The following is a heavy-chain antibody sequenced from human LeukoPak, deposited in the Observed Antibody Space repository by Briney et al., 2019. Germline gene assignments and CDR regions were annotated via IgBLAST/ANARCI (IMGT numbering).Heavy chain of an antibody. V-gene: IGHV1-18*01. Sequence: ASVKVSCKASGYTFTSYGISWVRQAPGQGLEWMGWISAYNGNRNYAQKLQGRVTMTTDTSTRTAYMELRSLRSDDTAVYYCARGSYYGSGSYPYYYGMDVWGQGTTVTVSS. CDR1: GYTFTSYG. D-gene: IGHD3-10*01. CDR2: ISAYNGNR. J-gene: IGHJ6*02. CDR3: ARGSYYGSGSYPYYYGMDV.